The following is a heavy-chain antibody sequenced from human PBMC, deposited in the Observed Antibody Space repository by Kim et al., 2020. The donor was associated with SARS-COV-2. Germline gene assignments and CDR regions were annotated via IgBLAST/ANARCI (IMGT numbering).Heavy chain of an antibody. Sequence: GGSLRLSCAASGFTFSSYSMNWVRQAPGKGLEWVSSISSSSSYIYYADSVKGRFTISRDNSKNSLYLQMNSLRAEDTAVYYCARGSLVVAVTPDYWGQGTLVTVSS. CDR3: ARGSLVVAVTPDY. CDR1: GFTFSSYS. CDR2: ISSSSSYI. V-gene: IGHV3-21*01. D-gene: IGHD2-15*01. J-gene: IGHJ4*02.